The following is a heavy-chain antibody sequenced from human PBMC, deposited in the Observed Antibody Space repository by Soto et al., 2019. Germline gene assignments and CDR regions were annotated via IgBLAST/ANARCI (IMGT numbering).Heavy chain of an antibody. Sequence: GGSLRLSCSASGFTFSSYAMHWVRQAPGKGLEYVSAISSNGGSTYYADSVKGRFTISRDNSKNTLYLQMSSLRAEDTAVYYCVKSPGGGFSLASEHYFDYWGQGTLVTVSS. J-gene: IGHJ4*02. V-gene: IGHV3-64D*06. D-gene: IGHD3-16*01. CDR3: VKSPGGGFSLASEHYFDY. CDR1: GFTFSSYA. CDR2: ISSNGGST.